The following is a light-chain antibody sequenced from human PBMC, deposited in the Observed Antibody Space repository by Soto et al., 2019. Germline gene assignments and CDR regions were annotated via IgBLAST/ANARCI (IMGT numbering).Light chain of an antibody. V-gene: IGLV2-23*01. CDR1: SSDVGSYNL. J-gene: IGLJ3*02. CDR2: EGS. Sequence: QSVLTQPASVSGSPGQSITISCTGTSSDVGSYNLVSWYQQHPGKAPKLLIYEGSKRPSGVSNRFSGSKSGNTASLTISGHQAEDEADYSCCPYAGSGSGVFGGGA. CDR3: CPYAGSGSGV.